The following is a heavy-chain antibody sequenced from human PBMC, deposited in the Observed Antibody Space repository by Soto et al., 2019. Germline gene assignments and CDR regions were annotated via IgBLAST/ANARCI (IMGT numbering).Heavy chain of an antibody. CDR2: IYYSGST. V-gene: IGHV4-31*03. J-gene: IGHJ4*02. CDR3: VRARYSTIAKLDY. D-gene: IGHD1-26*01. Sequence: SETLSPTCTVSGGSISSGGYYWSWIRQHPGKGLEWIGYIYYSGSTYYNPSLKSRVTISVDTSKNQFSLKLSSVTAADTAVYYCVRARYSTIAKLDYWGQGTLVTVSS. CDR1: GGSISSGGYY.